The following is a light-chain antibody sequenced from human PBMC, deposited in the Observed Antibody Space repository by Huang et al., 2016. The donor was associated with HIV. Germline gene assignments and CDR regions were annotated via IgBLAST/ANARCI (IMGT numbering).Light chain of an antibody. J-gene: IGKJ1*01. Sequence: DIQMTQYPSSLSASVGDRVTITCLASQDIKNYLGWYQQKAGQVPKLLIYAASSLQSGVPSRFSGSGSGTDFTLSITSLQPEDVAIYYCQKYDSVPRTFGQGTKVDIK. V-gene: IGKV1-27*01. CDR3: QKYDSVPRT. CDR1: QDIKNY. CDR2: AAS.